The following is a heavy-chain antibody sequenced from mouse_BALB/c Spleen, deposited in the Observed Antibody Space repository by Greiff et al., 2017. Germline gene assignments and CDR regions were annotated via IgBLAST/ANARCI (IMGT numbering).Heavy chain of an antibody. J-gene: IGHJ3*01. CDR3: ARSGDGYYSWFAY. Sequence: VQLQQSGAELAKPGASVKMSCKASGYTFTSYWMHWVKQRPGQGLEWIGYINPSTGYTEYNQKFKDKATLTADKSSSTAYMQLSSLTSEDSAVYYCARSGDGYYSWFAYWGQGTLVTVSA. V-gene: IGHV1-7*01. CDR1: GYTFTSYW. CDR2: INPSTGYT. D-gene: IGHD2-3*01.